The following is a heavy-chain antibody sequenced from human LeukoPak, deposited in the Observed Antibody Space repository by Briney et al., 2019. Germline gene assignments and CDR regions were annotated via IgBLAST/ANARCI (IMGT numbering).Heavy chain of an antibody. V-gene: IGHV3-30*18. CDR2: ISYDGSNK. J-gene: IGHJ4*02. CDR1: GFTFSSYG. Sequence: GGSLRLSCAASGFTFSSYGMHWVRQAPGKGLEWVTVISYDGSNKYYADSVKGRFTISRDNSKNTLYLQMNSLRVEDTAVYYCAKDFVGTGNFRGGDYWGQGTLVTVSS. D-gene: IGHD2-8*02. CDR3: AKDFVGTGNFRGGDY.